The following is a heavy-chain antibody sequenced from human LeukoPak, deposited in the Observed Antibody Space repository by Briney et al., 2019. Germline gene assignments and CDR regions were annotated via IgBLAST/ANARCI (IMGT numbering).Heavy chain of an antibody. CDR1: GFTFSSYN. J-gene: IGHJ6*02. CDR3: ARSGWSYYFGLDV. CDR2: ISSGSGYM. V-gene: IGHV3-21*01. Sequence: GGSLRLSCAVSGFTFSSYNMNWVRQAPGKGLEWVSAISSGSGYMYYADSVKGRFTISRDNAKNSLYLQMNSLRAEDTAVYYCARSGWSYYFGLDVWGHGTTVTVSS. D-gene: IGHD6-19*01.